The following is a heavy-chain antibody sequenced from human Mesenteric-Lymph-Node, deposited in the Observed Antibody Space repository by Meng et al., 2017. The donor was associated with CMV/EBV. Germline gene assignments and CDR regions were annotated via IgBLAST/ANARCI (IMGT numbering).Heavy chain of an antibody. CDR2: IPGGSSPI. J-gene: IGHJ4*02. Sequence: GGSLRLSCVGSGFTFSNYEMNWVRQAPGKGLEWVSYIPGGSSPIYYADSVKGRFTVSRDNAKNPLHLQMSSLRAEDTAVYYCAKATGGSWAIFDYWGQGTLVTVSS. V-gene: IGHV3-48*03. D-gene: IGHD3-10*01. CDR3: AKATGGSWAIFDY. CDR1: GFTFSNYE.